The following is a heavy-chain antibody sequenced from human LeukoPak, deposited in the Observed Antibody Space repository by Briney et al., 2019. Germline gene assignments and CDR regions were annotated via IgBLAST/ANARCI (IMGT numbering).Heavy chain of an antibody. Sequence: SETLSLTCTVSGGSISSSSHYWGWIRQPPGKGLEWIGSIYYSGSTYYNPSLKSRVTISVDTSKNQFSLKLGSVTAADTAVYYCARHGDYDSSGYSSYWGQGTLVTVSS. CDR3: ARHGDYDSSGYSSY. D-gene: IGHD3-22*01. CDR2: IYYSGST. CDR1: GGSISSSSHY. V-gene: IGHV4-39*01. J-gene: IGHJ4*02.